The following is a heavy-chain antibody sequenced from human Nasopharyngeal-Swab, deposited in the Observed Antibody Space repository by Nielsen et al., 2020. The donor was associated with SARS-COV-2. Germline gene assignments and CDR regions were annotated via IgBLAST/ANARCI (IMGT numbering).Heavy chain of an antibody. CDR3: ARGGSWFDS. J-gene: IGHJ5*01. CDR2: ISGSGGST. V-gene: IGHV3-23*01. CDR1: GFTFSSYA. D-gene: IGHD1-26*01. Sequence: GESLKISCAASGFTFSSYAMSWVRQAPGKGLEWVSAISGSGGSTYYADSVKGRFTISRDNSKNTLYLQMNSLRAEDTAVYYCARGGSWFDSWGPGTLVTVSS.